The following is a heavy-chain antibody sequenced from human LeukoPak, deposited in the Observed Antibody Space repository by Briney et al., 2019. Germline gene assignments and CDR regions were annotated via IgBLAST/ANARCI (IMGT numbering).Heavy chain of an antibody. CDR3: ARHDGRSGGTMGALDS. CDR2: IYDSRTI. V-gene: IGHV4-39*01. J-gene: IGHJ4*02. Sequence: SETLSLTCTVSGVSISSGSHHWGWFRQSPGKGLEWIGSIYDSRTIYYNPSLNSRVTISAVTSKNQFSLQLNSVTAADTAVYYCARHDGRSGGTMGALDSWGQGSLVTASS. D-gene: IGHD4-23*01. CDR1: GVSISSGSHH.